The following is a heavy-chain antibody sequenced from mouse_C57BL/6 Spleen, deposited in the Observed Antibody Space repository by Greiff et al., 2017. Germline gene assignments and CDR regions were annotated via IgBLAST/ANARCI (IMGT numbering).Heavy chain of an antibody. Sequence: DVQLVESGGGLVKPGGSLKLSCAASGFTFSDYGMHWVRQAPEKGLEWVAYISSGSSTIYYADTVKGRFTISRDNAKNTLFLQMTSLRSEDTAMYYCARDYDYDLDYWGQGTTLTVSS. CDR2: ISSGSSTI. CDR3: ARDYDYDLDY. V-gene: IGHV5-17*01. CDR1: GFTFSDYG. J-gene: IGHJ2*01. D-gene: IGHD2-4*01.